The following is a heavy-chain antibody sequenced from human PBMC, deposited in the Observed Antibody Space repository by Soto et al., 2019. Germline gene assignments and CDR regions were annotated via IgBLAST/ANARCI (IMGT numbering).Heavy chain of an antibody. V-gene: IGHV1-69*01. J-gene: IGHJ4*02. D-gene: IGHD5-18*01. CDR1: GGTFSRSA. CDR2: IMPTSGRP. Sequence: QVQLVQSGAEVKKPGSSVKVSCKASGGTFSRSAISWVRQAPGQGLECMGVIMPTSGRPDYAQKFQGRVIITADESTSTAYMELSGLRSEDTAVYYCASLARGTFFDYWGQGTLVTVSS. CDR3: ASLARGTFFDY.